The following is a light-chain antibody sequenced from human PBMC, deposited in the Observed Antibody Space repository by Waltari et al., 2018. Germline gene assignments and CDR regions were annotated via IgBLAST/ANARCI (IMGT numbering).Light chain of an antibody. J-gene: IGKJ2*01. CDR2: WAS. Sequence: DIVMTQSPDSLAVSLGERATSNCPSSQSVLYRSNNENYLAWYHQKPGQPPKLLIYWASARTSGVPDRFSGSGSGTDFTLTISSLQAEDVAVYYCQQYYSIPPAFGQGTKLEIQ. CDR3: QQYYSIPPA. V-gene: IGKV4-1*01. CDR1: QSVLYRSNNENY.